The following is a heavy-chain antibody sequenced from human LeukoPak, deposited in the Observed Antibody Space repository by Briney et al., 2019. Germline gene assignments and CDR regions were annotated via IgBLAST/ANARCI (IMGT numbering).Heavy chain of an antibody. CDR1: GFTFSSYW. D-gene: IGHD3-3*01. J-gene: IGHJ4*02. Sequence: GGSLRLSCAASGFTFSSYWMHWVRHAPGKGLVWVSRINSDGSSTSYADSVKGRFTISRDNAKNTLYLQMNSLRAEDTAVYYCARDDYDFWSGYSTIDYWGQGTLVTVSS. CDR3: ARDDYDFWSGYSTIDY. V-gene: IGHV3-74*01. CDR2: INSDGSST.